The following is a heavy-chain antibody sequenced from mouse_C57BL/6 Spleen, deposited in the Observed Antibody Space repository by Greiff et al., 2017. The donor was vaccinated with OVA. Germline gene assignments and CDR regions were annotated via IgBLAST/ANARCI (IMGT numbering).Heavy chain of an antibody. V-gene: IGHV1-53*01. D-gene: IGHD1-1*01. CDR2: INPSNGGT. CDR1: GYTFTSYW. Sequence: QVQLQQPGTELVKPGASVKLSCKASGYTFTSYWMHWVKQRPGQGLEWIGNINPSNGGTNYNEKFKSKATLTVDTSSSTAYMQLSSLTSEDAAFYYCAREDYYGSPLDYWGQGTTLTVSS. J-gene: IGHJ2*01. CDR3: AREDYYGSPLDY.